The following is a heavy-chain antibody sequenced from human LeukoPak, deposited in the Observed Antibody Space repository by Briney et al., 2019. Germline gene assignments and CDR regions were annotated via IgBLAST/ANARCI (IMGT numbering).Heavy chain of an antibody. D-gene: IGHD6-19*01. CDR3: ARANGERKQWLVDY. CDR2: IYHSGST. Sequence: SETLSLTCTVSAYSISSGYYWGWIRQPPGKGLEWIGSIYHSGSTYYNPSLKSRVTISVDTSKNQFSLKLSSVTAADTAVYYCARANGERKQWLVDYWGQGTLVTVSS. J-gene: IGHJ4*02. V-gene: IGHV4-38-2*02. CDR1: AYSISSGYY.